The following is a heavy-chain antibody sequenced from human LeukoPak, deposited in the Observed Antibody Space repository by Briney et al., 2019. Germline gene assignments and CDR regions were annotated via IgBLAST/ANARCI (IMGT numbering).Heavy chain of an antibody. D-gene: IGHD3-3*01. CDR3: VKNGQSGFSFDP. CDR1: GGSISSGGYY. Sequence: PSETLSLTCTVSGGSISSGGYYWSWIRQPPGKALEWIGYISHSGTPYYTPSLKSRVTISADTSKNQFSLKLNSVTAADTAVYCCVKNGQSGFSFDPWGQGTLVTVSS. CDR2: ISHSGTP. J-gene: IGHJ5*02. V-gene: IGHV4-30-2*01.